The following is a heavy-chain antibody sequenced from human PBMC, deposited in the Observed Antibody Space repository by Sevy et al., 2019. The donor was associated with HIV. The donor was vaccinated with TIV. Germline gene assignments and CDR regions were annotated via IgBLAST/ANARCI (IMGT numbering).Heavy chain of an antibody. V-gene: IGHV4-59*11. Sequence: SETLSLTCTVSGGSITSLYWNWIRQPPGKGLEWIANIYYNGHTNYNPSLKSRVPLSLDTSKNQFSLRLSYVTAADTAMYYCAGENAWGRGYSWGQGTLVTVSS. CDR1: GGSITSLY. J-gene: IGHJ4*02. D-gene: IGHD1-26*01. CDR3: AGENAWGRGYS. CDR2: IYYNGHT.